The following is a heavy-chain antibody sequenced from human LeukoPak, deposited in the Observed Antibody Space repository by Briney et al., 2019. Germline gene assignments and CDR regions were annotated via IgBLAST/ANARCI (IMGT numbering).Heavy chain of an antibody. Sequence: GGSLRLSCAASGFTFSSYGMHWVRQAPGKGLEWVAFIRYDGSNKYYADSVKGRFTISRDNSKNTLYLQMNSLRAEDTAVYYCAKDKQLDYYYYCMDVWGKGTTVTISS. CDR1: GFTFSSYG. J-gene: IGHJ6*03. CDR3: AKDKQLDYYYYCMDV. D-gene: IGHD2-2*03. CDR2: IRYDGSNK. V-gene: IGHV3-30*02.